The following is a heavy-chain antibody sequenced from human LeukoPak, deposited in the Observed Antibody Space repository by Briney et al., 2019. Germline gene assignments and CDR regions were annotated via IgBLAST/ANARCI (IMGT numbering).Heavy chain of an antibody. CDR2: ISSSSSYI. D-gene: IGHD1-26*01. CDR1: GFTFSSYS. V-gene: IGHV3-21*01. CDR3: AREAFRWELLIDY. Sequence: PGGSLRLSCAASGFTFSSYSMNWVRQAPGKGLEWVSSISSSSSYIYYAGSVKGRFTISRDNAKNSLYLQMNSLRAEDTAVYYCAREAFRWELLIDYWGQGTLVTVSS. J-gene: IGHJ4*02.